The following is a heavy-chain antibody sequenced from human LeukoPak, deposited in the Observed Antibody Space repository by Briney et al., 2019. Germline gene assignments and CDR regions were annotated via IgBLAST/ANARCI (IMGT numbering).Heavy chain of an antibody. Sequence: GSSVKVSCKASGGTFSSYAISWVRQAPGQGLEWMGGIIPIFGTANYAQKFQGRVTITADESTSTAYMELSSLRSEDTAVYYCATSYTTTLDAFDIWGQGTMVTVSS. D-gene: IGHD4-11*01. CDR1: GGTFSSYA. J-gene: IGHJ3*02. CDR3: ATSYTTTLDAFDI. V-gene: IGHV1-69*01. CDR2: IIPIFGTA.